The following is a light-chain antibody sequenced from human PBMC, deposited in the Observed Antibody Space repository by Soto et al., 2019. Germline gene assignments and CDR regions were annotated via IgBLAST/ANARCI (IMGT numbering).Light chain of an antibody. V-gene: IGKV3-11*01. CDR2: DAS. CDR1: QSVSSY. CDR3: QQRSKRQGGFT. Sequence: EIVLTQSPATLSLSPGERATLSCRASQSVSSYLAWYQQKPGQAPRLLIYDASNRATGIPARFSGSGSGTDFTLTISSLEPEDFAVYYCQQRSKRQGGFTFGPGTKVDIK. J-gene: IGKJ3*01.